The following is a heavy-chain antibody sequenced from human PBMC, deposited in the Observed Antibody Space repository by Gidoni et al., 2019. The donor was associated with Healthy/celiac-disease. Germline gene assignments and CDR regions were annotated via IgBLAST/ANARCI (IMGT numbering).Heavy chain of an antibody. Sequence: QVQLQESGPGLVKPSQALSLTCTVPGGSISRGCDYWSWIRQHPGKGLEWIGYIYYSGSTYYNPSLKSRVTISVDTSKNQFSLKLSSVTAADTAVYYCARSQEVAATPSVSLWGQGTLVTVSS. D-gene: IGHD2-15*01. CDR1: GGSISRGCDY. CDR2: IYYSGST. CDR3: ARSQEVAATPSVSL. J-gene: IGHJ4*02. V-gene: IGHV4-31*03.